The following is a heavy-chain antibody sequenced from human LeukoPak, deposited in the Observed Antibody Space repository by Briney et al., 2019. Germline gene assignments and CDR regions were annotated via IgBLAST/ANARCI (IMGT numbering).Heavy chain of an antibody. V-gene: IGHV3-66*01. CDR2: IYSGGST. CDR1: GFTVSSNY. CDR3: ASRGSSGWYQGGFDY. Sequence: AGGSLRLSCAASGFTVSSNYMNWVRQAPGKALEWVSVIYSGGSTYYADSVKGRFTLSRDSSKNTLYLQMNSLRAEDTAVYYCASRGSSGWYQGGFDYWGQGALVTVSS. J-gene: IGHJ4*02. D-gene: IGHD6-19*01.